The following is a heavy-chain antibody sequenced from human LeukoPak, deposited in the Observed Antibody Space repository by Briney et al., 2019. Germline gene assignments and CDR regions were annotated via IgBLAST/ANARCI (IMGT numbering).Heavy chain of an antibody. J-gene: IGHJ4*02. CDR3: ARGTIGVVVSVRFDY. V-gene: IGHV1-2*02. CDR2: INPNSGGT. CDR1: GYTFTGYY. Sequence: ASVKVSCKASGYTFTGYYMHWVRQAPGQGLEWMGWINPNSGGTNYAQKFQGRVTMTRDTSIGTAYMELSRLRSDDTAVYYCARGTIGVVVSVRFDYWGQGTLVTVSS. D-gene: IGHD2-21*01.